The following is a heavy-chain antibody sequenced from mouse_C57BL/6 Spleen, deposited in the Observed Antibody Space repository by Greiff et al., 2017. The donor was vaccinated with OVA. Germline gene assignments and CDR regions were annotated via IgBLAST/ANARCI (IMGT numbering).Heavy chain of an antibody. Sequence: EVQVVESGPGLVKPSQSLSLTCSVTGYSITSGYYWNWIRQFPGNKLEWMGYISYDGSNNYNPSLKNRISITRDTSKNQFFLKLNSVTTEDTATYYCARGADGYYDWFAYWGQGTLVTVSA. D-gene: IGHD2-3*01. V-gene: IGHV3-6*01. CDR2: ISYDGSN. CDR1: GYSITSGYY. J-gene: IGHJ3*01. CDR3: ARGADGYYDWFAY.